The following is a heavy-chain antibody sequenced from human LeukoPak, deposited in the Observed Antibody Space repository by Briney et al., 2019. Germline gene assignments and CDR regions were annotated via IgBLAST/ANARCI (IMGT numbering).Heavy chain of an antibody. J-gene: IGHJ4*02. V-gene: IGHV1-2*02. D-gene: IGHD6-6*01. CDR1: GYTFTGYY. CDR2: INPNSGGT. CDR3: AKQLGPSYYFDY. Sequence: GASVKVPCKASGYTFTGYYIHWVRLAPGQGLEWMGWINPNSGGTNYAQKFQGRVTMTRDTSISTAYMELSRLRSDDTAVYYCAKQLGPSYYFDYWGQGTLVTVSS.